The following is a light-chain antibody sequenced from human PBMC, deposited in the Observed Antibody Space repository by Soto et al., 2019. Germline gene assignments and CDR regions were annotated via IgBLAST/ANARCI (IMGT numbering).Light chain of an antibody. CDR1: SSNIGAGYD. CDR2: GNS. Sequence: QSLLTQPPSVSGAPWQRVTISCTGSSSNIGAGYDVHWYQQLPGTAPKLLIYGNSNRPSGVPDRFSGSKSGTSASLAITGLQAEDEADYYCQSYDSSLEVFGTGTKVTVL. CDR3: QSYDSSLEV. J-gene: IGLJ1*01. V-gene: IGLV1-40*01.